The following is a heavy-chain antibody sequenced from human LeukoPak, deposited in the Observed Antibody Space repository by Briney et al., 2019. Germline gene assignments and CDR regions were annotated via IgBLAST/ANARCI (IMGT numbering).Heavy chain of an antibody. V-gene: IGHV4-30-2*01. J-gene: IGHJ4*02. CDR1: GGSISSGGYY. Sequence: SETLSLTCTVSGGSISSGGYYWSWIRQPPGKGLEWIGYIYHSGSTYYNPSLKSRVTISVDRSKNQFSLKLSSVTAADTAVYYCARGQQLVALPGYWGQGTLVTVSS. CDR3: ARGQQLVALPGY. D-gene: IGHD6-6*01. CDR2: IYHSGST.